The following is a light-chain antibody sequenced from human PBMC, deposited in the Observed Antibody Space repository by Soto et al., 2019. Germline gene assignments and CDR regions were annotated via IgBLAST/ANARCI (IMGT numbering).Light chain of an antibody. J-gene: IGLJ3*02. Sequence: QPVLTQPPSASGTPGQTVTISCSGGYSNVGSNAVSWYQHVPGTAPKLLIYYNNQRASGVPGRFSGSKSGTSASLAISGLQSEDEADYYCASWDDTVNGRVFGGRTKVTVL. CDR2: YNN. CDR1: YSNVGSNA. CDR3: ASWDDTVNGRV. V-gene: IGLV1-44*01.